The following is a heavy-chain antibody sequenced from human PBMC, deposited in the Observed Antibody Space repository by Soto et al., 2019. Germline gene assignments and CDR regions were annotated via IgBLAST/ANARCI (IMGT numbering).Heavy chain of an antibody. J-gene: IGHJ4*02. V-gene: IGHV3-15*01. CDR1: GFTINKAW. D-gene: IGHD3-3*01. CDR2: LKSVSDGGKA. CDR3: TTMRWNFWSTD. Sequence: EVQLVESGGGLVKPGGSLTLSCAVSGFTINKAWMGWVRQGPGKGLEWVGRLKSVSDGGKAEYTAPVKDRFTISRDDSKNMLYLQMNSLKAEDTGVYFCTTMRWNFWSTDWGQVTLVTVSS.